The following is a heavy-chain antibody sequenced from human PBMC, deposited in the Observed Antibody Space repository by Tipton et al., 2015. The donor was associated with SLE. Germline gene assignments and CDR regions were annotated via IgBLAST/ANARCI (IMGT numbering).Heavy chain of an antibody. J-gene: IGHJ3*02. D-gene: IGHD6-13*01. CDR1: GFTFDDYG. CDR3: ARGAYSSSWYGGAFDI. Sequence: SLRLSCAASGFTFDDYGMSWVRQAPGKGLEWVSGINWNGGSTGYADSVKGRFTISRDNAKNSLYLQMNSLRAEDTALYYCARGAYSSSWYGGAFDIWGQGTMVTVSS. CDR2: INWNGGST. V-gene: IGHV3-20*04.